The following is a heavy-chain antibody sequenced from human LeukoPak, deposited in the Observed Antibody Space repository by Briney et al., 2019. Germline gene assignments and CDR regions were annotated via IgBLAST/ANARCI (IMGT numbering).Heavy chain of an antibody. CDR1: GYTFTSYA. V-gene: IGHV1-3*01. J-gene: IGHJ4*02. Sequence: ASVKVSCKASGYTFTSYAMHWVRQAPGQRLEWMGWINPGNGNTKYSQKFQGRVTITRDTSASTAYMELSSLRSEDTAVYYCARGGEKYYYDSSGYPRHADYWGQGALVTVSS. D-gene: IGHD3-22*01. CDR3: ARGGEKYYYDSSGYPRHADY. CDR2: INPGNGNT.